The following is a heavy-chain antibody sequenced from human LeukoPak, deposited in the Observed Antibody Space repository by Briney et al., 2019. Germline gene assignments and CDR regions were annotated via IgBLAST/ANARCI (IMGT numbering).Heavy chain of an antibody. CDR3: ARDQEAFDY. Sequence: SVKVSCKASGGTFSSYAISWVRQAPGQGLEWMGGIIPIFGTANYAQKFQGRVTVTRDTSTSTVHMELSGLRSEDTAVYYCARDQEAFDYWGQGTLVTVSS. J-gene: IGHJ4*02. V-gene: IGHV1-69*05. CDR1: GGTFSSYA. CDR2: IIPIFGTA.